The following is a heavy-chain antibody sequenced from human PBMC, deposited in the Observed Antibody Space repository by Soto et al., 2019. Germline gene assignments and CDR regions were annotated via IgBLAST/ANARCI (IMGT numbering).Heavy chain of an antibody. CDR3: AREGSYGYGGYHFDY. J-gene: IGHJ4*02. CDR2: IIPIFGTA. CDR1: GGTFSSYA. V-gene: IGHV1-69*13. D-gene: IGHD5-12*01. Sequence: GASVKVSCKASGGTFSSYAISWVRQAPGQGLEWMGGIIPIFGTANYAQKFQGRVTITADESTSTAYMELSSLRSEDTAVYYCAREGSYGYGGYHFDYWGQGTLVTVSS.